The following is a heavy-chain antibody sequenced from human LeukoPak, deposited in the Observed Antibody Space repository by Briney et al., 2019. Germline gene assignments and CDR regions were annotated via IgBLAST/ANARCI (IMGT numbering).Heavy chain of an antibody. CDR3: AKDRIAGVYYYDSSDY. D-gene: IGHD3-22*01. Sequence: PGGSLRLSCAASGFTFSSYWMSWVRQAPGKGLEWVANIKQDGSEKYYVDSVKGRFTISRDNAKNSLYLQMNNLRVADTAVYYCAKDRIAGVYYYDSSDYWGQGTLVTVSS. CDR2: IKQDGSEK. J-gene: IGHJ4*02. CDR1: GFTFSSYW. V-gene: IGHV3-7*01.